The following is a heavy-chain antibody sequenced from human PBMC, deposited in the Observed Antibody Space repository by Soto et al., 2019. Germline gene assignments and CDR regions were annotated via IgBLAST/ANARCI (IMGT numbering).Heavy chain of an antibody. CDR3: ARGGRIVDTGIGYYYYHAMDV. V-gene: IGHV1-46*01. CDR2: FNPTGDTA. D-gene: IGHD5-18*01. J-gene: IGHJ6*02. Sequence: GASVKVSCKASGYTFTSYYIHWVRQAPGQGLGWMGIFNPTGDTASYAQKLQGRVTMTRDTSTGTAYMELGSLRSEDTAVYYCARGGRIVDTGIGYYYYHAMDVWGQGTTVTVSS. CDR1: GYTFTSYY.